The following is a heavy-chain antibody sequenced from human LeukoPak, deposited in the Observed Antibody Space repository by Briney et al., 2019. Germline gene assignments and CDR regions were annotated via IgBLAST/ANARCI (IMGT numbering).Heavy chain of an antibody. D-gene: IGHD3-16*01. V-gene: IGHV3-33*01. CDR2: IWYDGSNK. CDR3: ARELRIARFGYYYYGMDV. CDR1: GFTFSSYG. Sequence: GGSLRLSCAASGFTFSSYGMHWVRRAPGKGLEWVAVIWYDGSNKYYADSVKGRFTISRDNSKNTLYLQMNSLRAEDTAVYYCARELRIARFGYYYYGMDVWGQGTTVTVSS. J-gene: IGHJ6*02.